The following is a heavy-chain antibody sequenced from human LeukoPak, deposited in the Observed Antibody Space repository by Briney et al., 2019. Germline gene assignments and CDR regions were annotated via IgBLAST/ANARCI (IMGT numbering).Heavy chain of an antibody. CDR1: GFTFSSYG. CDR2: IWNDGSRK. D-gene: IGHD3/OR15-3a*01. V-gene: IGHV3-33*01. J-gene: IGHJ4*02. Sequence: GGSLRLSCAASGFTFSSYGMHWVRQTPGKGLEWVAVIWNDGSRKYYADSVKGRFTISRDSSKLYLQMNSLRAEDTAVYYCARHKDWTFDYWGQGTPVTVSS. CDR3: ARHKDWTFDY.